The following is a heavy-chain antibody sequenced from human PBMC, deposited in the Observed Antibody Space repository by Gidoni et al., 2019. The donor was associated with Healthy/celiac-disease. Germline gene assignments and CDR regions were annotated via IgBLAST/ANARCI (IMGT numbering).Heavy chain of an antibody. D-gene: IGHD3-16*01. CDR3: ASEPGYGLDRWYFDL. CDR1: GGSISSSSYY. CDR2: IYYSGST. V-gene: IGHV4-39*01. J-gene: IGHJ2*01. Sequence: QLQLQESGPGLVKPSETLSLTCTVSGGSISSSSYYWGWIRQPPGKGLEWIGSIYYSGSTYYNPSLKSRVTISVDTSKNQFSLKLSSVTAADTAVYYCASEPGYGLDRWYFDLWGRGTLVTVSS.